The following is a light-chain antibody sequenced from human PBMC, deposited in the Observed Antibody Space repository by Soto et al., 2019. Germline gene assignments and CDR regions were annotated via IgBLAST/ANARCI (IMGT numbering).Light chain of an antibody. CDR2: KDS. Sequence: SYELTQPPSVSVSPGQKARITCSGDALPKQYAYWYQQKPGQAPVLVIYKDSERPSGIPERFSGSSAGTTVTLTISGVQAEDEVDYYCQSADSSGTYVVFCGGTKLTV. CDR3: QSADSSGTYVV. J-gene: IGLJ2*01. CDR1: ALPKQY. V-gene: IGLV3-25*03.